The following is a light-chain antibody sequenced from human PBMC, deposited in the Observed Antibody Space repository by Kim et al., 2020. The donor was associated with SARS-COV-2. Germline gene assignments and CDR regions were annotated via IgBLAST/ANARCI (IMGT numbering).Light chain of an antibody. CDR3: QVWDRSTAGV. V-gene: IGLV3-9*01. Sequence: SYELTQPLSVSVDLGQTARITSGGNNTGSKNVHRYQQKPGQAPVLVIYRDSNRPSGLPERFSGSYSGNTATLTISRGQAGDQADYYCQVWDRSTAGVFGG. J-gene: IGLJ2*01. CDR2: RDS. CDR1: NTGSKN.